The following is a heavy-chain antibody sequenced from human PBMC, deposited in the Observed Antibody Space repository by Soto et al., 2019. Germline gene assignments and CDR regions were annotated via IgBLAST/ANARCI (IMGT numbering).Heavy chain of an antibody. D-gene: IGHD3-10*01. V-gene: IGHV4-30-4*01. J-gene: IGHJ1*01. Sequence: QVQLQESGPGLVKPSQTLSLTCTVSGGSISSGDYYWSWIRQPPGKGLEWIGYIYYSGSTYYNPSLKRRVTISVDTSKNQSPLKLRSVTAADTAVYYCAIGITMVRGVSIQYFQRWGQGTLVTVSS. CDR2: IYYSGST. CDR3: AIGITMVRGVSIQYFQR. CDR1: GGSISSGDYY.